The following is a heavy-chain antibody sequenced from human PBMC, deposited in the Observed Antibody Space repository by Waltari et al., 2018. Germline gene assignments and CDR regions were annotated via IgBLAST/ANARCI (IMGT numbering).Heavy chain of an antibody. Sequence: EVQLVESGGGLVQPGRSLRLSCAASGFTFDDYAMHWVRKAPGTGLEWVSGISWNSGSIGYADSVKGRFTISRDNAKNSLYLQMNSLRAEDMALYYCAKGGGYCSSTSCYEDAFDIWGQGTMVTVSS. V-gene: IGHV3-9*03. CDR1: GFTFDDYA. CDR2: ISWNSGSI. J-gene: IGHJ3*02. D-gene: IGHD2-2*01. CDR3: AKGGGYCSSTSCYEDAFDI.